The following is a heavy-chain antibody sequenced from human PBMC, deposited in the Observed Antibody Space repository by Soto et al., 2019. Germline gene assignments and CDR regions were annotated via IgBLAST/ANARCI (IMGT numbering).Heavy chain of an antibody. CDR1: GGTFSRYS. V-gene: IGHV1-69*06. CDR2: IIPIFGTA. D-gene: IGHD3-9*01. J-gene: IGHJ5*02. CDR3: ARPRNYDILSGPPYNWFDP. Sequence: SVKVSCKASGGTFSRYSISWVRQAPGQGLEWMGGIIPIFGTANYAQKFQGRVTITADKSTSTAYMELSSLRSEDTAVYYCARPRNYDILSGPPYNWFDPWGQGTLVTVSS.